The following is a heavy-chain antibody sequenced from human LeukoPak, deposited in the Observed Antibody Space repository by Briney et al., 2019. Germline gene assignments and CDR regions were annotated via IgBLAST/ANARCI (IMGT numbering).Heavy chain of an antibody. J-gene: IGHJ5*02. Sequence: PGGSLRLSCAASGFTFSGYGMSWVHQAPGKGLEWVSAISGSGGSTYYADSVKGRFTISRDNSKNTLYLQMNSLRAEDTAVYYCAKDRGRGVIIKGWFDPWGQGTLVTVSS. CDR3: AKDRGRGVIIKGWFDP. D-gene: IGHD3-10*01. CDR2: ISGSGGST. CDR1: GFTFSGYG. V-gene: IGHV3-23*01.